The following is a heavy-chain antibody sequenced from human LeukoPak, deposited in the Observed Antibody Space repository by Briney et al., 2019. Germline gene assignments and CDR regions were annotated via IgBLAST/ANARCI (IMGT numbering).Heavy chain of an antibody. Sequence: GGSLKLSCVGSGYTFSDYTMSWVRQAPGKGLEWVSTITTSDGNTYYADSVKGRFTVSRDNSKNTLFLQMNSLRAEDTAVYYCAKDGGLWVSAHWGDSWGRGTLVTVSS. CDR2: ITTSDGNT. CDR3: AKDGGLWVSAHWGDS. V-gene: IGHV3-23*01. J-gene: IGHJ4*02. D-gene: IGHD7-27*01. CDR1: GYTFSDYT.